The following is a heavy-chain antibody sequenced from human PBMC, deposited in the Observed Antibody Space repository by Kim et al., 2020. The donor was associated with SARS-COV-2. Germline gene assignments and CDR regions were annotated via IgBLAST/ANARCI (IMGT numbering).Heavy chain of an antibody. J-gene: IGHJ4*02. CDR3: ARDGGYSGYDDYYFDY. Sequence: SVKGRFTISSDKSKNTLYLQMNSLRAEDTAVYYCARDGGYSGYDDYYFDYWGQGTLVTVSS. V-gene: IGHV3-66*01. D-gene: IGHD5-12*01.